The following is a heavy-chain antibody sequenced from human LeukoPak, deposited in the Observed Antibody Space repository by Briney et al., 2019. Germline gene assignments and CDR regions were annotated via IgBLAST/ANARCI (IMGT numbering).Heavy chain of an antibody. CDR1: GFTFSTYW. D-gene: IGHD5-12*01. Sequence: GGSLRLSCAASGFTFSTYWMHWVRQAPGTGLVWVSLINSDGSSTNYADSVKGRFTISRDNAKNTLYLQMNSLRAEDTAVYYCAGGYGGYIYWGQGTLVTVSS. CDR2: INSDGSST. V-gene: IGHV3-74*01. CDR3: AGGYGGYIY. J-gene: IGHJ4*02.